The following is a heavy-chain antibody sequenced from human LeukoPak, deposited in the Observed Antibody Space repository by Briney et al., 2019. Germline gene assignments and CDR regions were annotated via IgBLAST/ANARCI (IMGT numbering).Heavy chain of an antibody. V-gene: IGHV4-39*01. Sequence: SETLSLTRTVSGDSISSSSHYWGWVRQPPGMGLEWLGIIYNSGSTYYNPSLNSRVTVSLDTSKNQFSLTVTSVTAADTAVYYCARRYCSGGHCYYFDSWGQGTLVTVSS. CDR3: ARRYCSGGHCYYFDS. CDR2: IYNSGST. D-gene: IGHD2-15*01. J-gene: IGHJ4*02. CDR1: GDSISSSSHY.